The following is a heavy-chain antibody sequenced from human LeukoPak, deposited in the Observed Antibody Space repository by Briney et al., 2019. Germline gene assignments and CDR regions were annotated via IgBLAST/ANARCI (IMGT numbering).Heavy chain of an antibody. Sequence: PGRSLRLSCAASGFTFSSYAMSWVRQAPGKGLEWVSAISGSGGSTYYADSVKGRFTISRDNSKNTLYLQMNSLRAEDTAVHYCAKDRAIFGVGAYYFDYWGQGTLVTVSS. D-gene: IGHD3-3*01. V-gene: IGHV3-23*01. CDR2: ISGSGGST. J-gene: IGHJ4*02. CDR1: GFTFSSYA. CDR3: AKDRAIFGVGAYYFDY.